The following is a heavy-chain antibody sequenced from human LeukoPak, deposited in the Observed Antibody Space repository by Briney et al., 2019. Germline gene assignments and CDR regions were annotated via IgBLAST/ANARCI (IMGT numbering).Heavy chain of an antibody. CDR1: GFTFSSYG. CDR2: INWNGGST. V-gene: IGHV3-20*04. Sequence: PGRSLRLSCAASGFTFSSYGMHWVRQAPGKGLEWVSGINWNGGSTGYADSVKGRFTISRDNAKNSLYLQMNSLRAEDTALYYCARVGGINWGSIYYYYMDVWGKGTTVTVSS. D-gene: IGHD7-27*01. J-gene: IGHJ6*03. CDR3: ARVGGINWGSIYYYYMDV.